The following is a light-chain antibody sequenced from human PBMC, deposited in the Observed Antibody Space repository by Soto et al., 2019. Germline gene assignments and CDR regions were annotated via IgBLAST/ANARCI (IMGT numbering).Light chain of an antibody. CDR3: QQYNCYVN. CDR1: QSINTW. J-gene: IGKJ1*01. V-gene: IGKV1-5*01. CDR2: DAS. Sequence: DIQMTHSPSTLPASLGDRVTISCRASQSINTWLAWYQQKSGKAPKLLIYDASSFQSGVPPRFSGSGSGKEFTLTISSLQPDDFGTYYCQQYNCYVNFAQGTKVDIK.